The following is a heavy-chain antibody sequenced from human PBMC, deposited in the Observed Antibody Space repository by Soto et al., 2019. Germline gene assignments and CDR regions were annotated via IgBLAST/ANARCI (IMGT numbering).Heavy chain of an antibody. D-gene: IGHD3-3*01. J-gene: IGHJ6*02. CDR1: GFTFSSYA. Sequence: PGGSLRLSCAASGFTFSSYAMSWVRQAPGKGLEWVSAISGSGGSTYYADSVKGRFTISRDNSKNTLYLQMNSLRAEDTAVYYCAKDPQIKLFGVVIRKDYYGMDVWGQGALVTVS. CDR2: ISGSGGST. CDR3: AKDPQIKLFGVVIRKDYYGMDV. V-gene: IGHV3-23*01.